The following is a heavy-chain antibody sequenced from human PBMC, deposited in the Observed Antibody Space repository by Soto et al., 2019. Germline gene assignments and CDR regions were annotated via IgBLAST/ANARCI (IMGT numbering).Heavy chain of an antibody. Sequence: EVQLLESGGGLVQPGGSLRLSCAASGFTFSSYAMSWVRQAPGKGLEWVSAISGSGGSTYYADSVKGRFTISRDNSKNTLDLKMNSLRAEDTAVYYCAKASGCFGEFDYWGQGPLVTVSA. V-gene: IGHV3-23*01. CDR3: AKASGCFGEFDY. CDR2: ISGSGGST. D-gene: IGHD3-10*01. CDR1: GFTFSSYA. J-gene: IGHJ4*02.